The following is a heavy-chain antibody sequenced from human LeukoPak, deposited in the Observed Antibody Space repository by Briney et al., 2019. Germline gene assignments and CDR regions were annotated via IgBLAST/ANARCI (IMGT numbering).Heavy chain of an antibody. CDR2: IIPIFGTA. D-gene: IGHD7-27*01. J-gene: IGHJ4*02. CDR1: GGTFSSYA. Sequence: ASVKVSWKASGGTFSSYAISWVRQAPGQGLEWMGRIIPIFGTANYAQKFQGRVTITTDESTSTAYMELSSLRSEDTAVYYCARTKLGIGGGYFDYWGQGTLVTVSS. CDR3: ARTKLGIGGGYFDY. V-gene: IGHV1-69*05.